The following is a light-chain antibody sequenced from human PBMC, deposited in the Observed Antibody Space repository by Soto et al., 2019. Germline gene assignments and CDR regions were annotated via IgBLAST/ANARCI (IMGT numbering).Light chain of an antibody. CDR1: QSVSSN. V-gene: IGKV3-15*01. J-gene: IGKJ1*01. Sequence: EIVMTQSPATLSVSPGERATLSCRASQSVSSNLVWYQQKPGQAPRLLIYGASTRATGIPARFSGSGSGTEFTLPISSLQSEDFAVYSCQQYNNWPPWTFGQGTKVEIK. CDR3: QQYNNWPPWT. CDR2: GAS.